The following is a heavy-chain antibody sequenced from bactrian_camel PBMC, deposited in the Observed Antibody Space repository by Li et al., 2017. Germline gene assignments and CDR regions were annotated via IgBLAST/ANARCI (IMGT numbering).Heavy chain of an antibody. CDR1: AATGGPFY. CDR3: AAGRGEGFLERYEFTY. V-gene: IGHV3S40*01. D-gene: IGHD1*01. J-gene: IGHJ4*01. CDR2: INRGHGVP. Sequence: VQLVESGGGSVQAGESLRLSCAASAATGGPFYMAYFRQAPGKERERVSTINRGHGVPYIADSVKGRFTLSRDDAKNTVYLQMSKLTTEDTAMYYCAAGRGEGFLERYEFTYWGQGTQVTVS.